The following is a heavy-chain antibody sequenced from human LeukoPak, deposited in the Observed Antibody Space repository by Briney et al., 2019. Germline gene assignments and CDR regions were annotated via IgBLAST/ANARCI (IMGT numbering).Heavy chain of an antibody. CDR3: ARHDYGGNSGDY. V-gene: IGHV3-48*01. D-gene: IGHD4-23*01. Sequence: GGSLRLSCAASGFTFGSYSMNWVRQAPGKGLEWVSYIGTSSSTIYYADSVKGRFTISRDNAKNSLYLQMNSLRGEDTAVYYCARHDYGGNSGDYWGQGTLVTVSS. CDR2: IGTSSSTI. J-gene: IGHJ4*02. CDR1: GFTFGSYS.